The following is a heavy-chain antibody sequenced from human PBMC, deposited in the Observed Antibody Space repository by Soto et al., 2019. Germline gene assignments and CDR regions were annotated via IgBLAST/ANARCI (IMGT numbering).Heavy chain of an antibody. CDR1: GYTFTSYG. D-gene: IGHD3-22*01. CDR3: ARVNHYYDSSGYLY. CDR2: ISAYNGNT. V-gene: IGHV1-18*01. J-gene: IGHJ1*01. Sequence: ASVKVSCKASGYTFTSYGISWVRQAPGQGLEWMGWISAYNGNTNYAQKLQGRVTMTTDTSTSTAYMELRSLRSDDTAVYYCARVNHYYDSSGYLYWGQGTLVTVSS.